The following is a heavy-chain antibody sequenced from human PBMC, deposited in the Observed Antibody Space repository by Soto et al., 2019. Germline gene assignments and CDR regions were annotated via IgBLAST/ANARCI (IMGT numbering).Heavy chain of an antibody. CDR1: GGNFNNYT. Sequence: VQLVQSGAEVKKPGPSVKVSCEASGGNFNNYTISWVRQAPGHGLEWMGGFIPLFFTASYSQTFQGRVTITADRSTSSVYMELSSLRYEDTGVYYCQLRSVHFDDGGFPSFYYGLDVWGQGTTVTVS. V-gene: IGHV1-69*06. CDR3: QLRSVHFDDGGFPSFYYGLDV. J-gene: IGHJ6*02. D-gene: IGHD2-15*01. CDR2: FIPLFFTA.